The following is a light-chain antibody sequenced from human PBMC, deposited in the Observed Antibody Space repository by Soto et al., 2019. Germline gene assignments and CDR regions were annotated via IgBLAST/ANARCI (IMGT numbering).Light chain of an antibody. CDR2: GND. CDR3: AAWDDSLSGVV. J-gene: IGLJ2*01. Sequence: QSVLTQPPSASGTPGQRVTISCSGSSSNIGSNYVYWYQQLPGTAPRLLIYGNDQRPSGVPDRFSASKSGTSASLAISGLRSEDEADYYWAAWDDSLSGVVFGGGTKVTVL. V-gene: IGLV1-47*01. CDR1: SSNIGSNY.